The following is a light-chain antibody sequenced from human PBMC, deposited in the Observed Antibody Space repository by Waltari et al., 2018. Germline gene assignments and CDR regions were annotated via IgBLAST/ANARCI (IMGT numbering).Light chain of an antibody. CDR1: QTLFYSSNNKNY. V-gene: IGKV4-1*01. Sequence: DIVMTQSPDSLAVSLGERATINCKSSQTLFYSSNNKNYLAWYQLKPGQPPKLLIFWAFTRESGVPDRFSGSGSATDFTLTIDTLQAEDVAVYYCQQYYTTPTFGQGTKVEIK. CDR3: QQYYTTPT. CDR2: WAF. J-gene: IGKJ1*01.